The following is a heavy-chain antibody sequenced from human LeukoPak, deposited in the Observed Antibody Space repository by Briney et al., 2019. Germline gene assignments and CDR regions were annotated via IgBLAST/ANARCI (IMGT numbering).Heavy chain of an antibody. J-gene: IGHJ4*02. D-gene: IGHD3-10*01. V-gene: IGHV3-21*01. Sequence: GRSLRLSCAASGFTFSSYAMHWVRQAPGKGLEWVSSISSSSSYIYYADSVKGRFTISRDNAKNSLYLQMNSLRAEDTAVYYCAMGRGIRIDYWGQGTLVTVSS. CDR3: AMGRGIRIDY. CDR1: GFTFSSYA. CDR2: ISSSSSYI.